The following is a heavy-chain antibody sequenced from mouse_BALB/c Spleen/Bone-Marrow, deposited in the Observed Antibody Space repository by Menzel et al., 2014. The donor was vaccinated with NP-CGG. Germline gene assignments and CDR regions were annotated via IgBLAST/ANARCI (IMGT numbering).Heavy chain of an antibody. CDR2: ISGGGNYT. CDR3: ARNYCIYDGYFDF. CDR1: GFTFSSYG. V-gene: IGHV5-9-2*01. J-gene: IGHJ2*01. D-gene: IGHD2-12*01. Sequence: DVHLVESGGGLVKPGGSLKLSCAASGFTFSSYGMSWVRQTPEKRLEWVATISGGGNYTYYPDSVKGRFTISRDNAKNNLYLQMSSLRSEDTALYYCARNYCIYDGYFDFWGPGTTLTVSS.